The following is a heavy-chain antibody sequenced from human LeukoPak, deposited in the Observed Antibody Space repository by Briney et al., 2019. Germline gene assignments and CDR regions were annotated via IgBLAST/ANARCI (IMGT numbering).Heavy chain of an antibody. V-gene: IGHV3-11*01. CDR3: ARLELPTIVNDY. D-gene: IGHD5-24*01. CDR2: ISNSGTTI. CDR1: GFTFSDYY. Sequence: GGSLRLSCAASGFTFSDYYMSWIRQAPGKGLEWVSFISNSGTTIYYADSVKGRFTISRDNAKNSLYLQMNSLRAEDTAVYYCARLELPTIVNDYWGQGTLVTVSS. J-gene: IGHJ4*02.